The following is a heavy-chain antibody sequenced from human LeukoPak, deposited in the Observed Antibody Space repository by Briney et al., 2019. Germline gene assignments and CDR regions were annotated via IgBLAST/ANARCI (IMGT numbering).Heavy chain of an antibody. J-gene: IGHJ5*02. V-gene: IGHV1-18*01. CDR1: GYTFTSYG. D-gene: IGHD3-3*01. CDR2: ISAYNGNT. Sequence: ASVKVSCKASGYTFTSYGISWVRQAPGQGLEWMGWISAYNGNTNYAQKLQGRVTMTTDTSTSTAYMELRSLRSDDTAVYYCARLLTIFGVVTHGWFDPWGQGTLVIVSS. CDR3: ARLLTIFGVVTHGWFDP.